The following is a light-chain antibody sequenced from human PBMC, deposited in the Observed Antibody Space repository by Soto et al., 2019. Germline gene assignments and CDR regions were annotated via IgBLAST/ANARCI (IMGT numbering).Light chain of an antibody. CDR2: GAS. CDR1: QSVSSY. CDR3: QQYNNWPSIT. Sequence: EPVMTQSPATLSVSPGEGATLSCRASQSVSSYLAWYQQKPGQAPRLLIYGASTRATGVPARFSGIGSGTEFTLTISSLQSEVFAVYYCQQYNNWPSITFGQGTRLEIK. V-gene: IGKV3-15*01. J-gene: IGKJ5*01.